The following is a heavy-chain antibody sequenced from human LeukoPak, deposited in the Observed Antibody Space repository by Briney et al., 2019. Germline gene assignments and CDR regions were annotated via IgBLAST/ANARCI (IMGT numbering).Heavy chain of an antibody. Sequence: PSQTLSLTCAVSGGSIGSGGYSWSWIRQPPGKGLEWIGYIYHSGSTYYNPSLKSRVTISVDRSKNQFSLKLSSVTAADTAVYYCARVDFGVVDYWGQGTLITVSS. D-gene: IGHD3-3*01. J-gene: IGHJ4*02. V-gene: IGHV4-30-2*01. CDR1: GGSIGSGGYS. CDR3: ARVDFGVVDY. CDR2: IYHSGST.